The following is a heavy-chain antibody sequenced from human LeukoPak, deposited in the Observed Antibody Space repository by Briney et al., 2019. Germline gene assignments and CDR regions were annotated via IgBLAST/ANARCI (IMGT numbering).Heavy chain of an antibody. V-gene: IGHV3-48*04. CDR1: GFTFSSYS. Sequence: GGSLRLSCAASGFTFSSYSMNWVRQAPGKGLEWVSYISSSSSTIYYADSVKGRFTISRDNAKNSLYLQMNSLRAEDTAVYFCAKRGVVIRVILVGFHREAYYFDSWGQGALVTVSS. D-gene: IGHD3-10*01. J-gene: IGHJ4*02. CDR3: AKRGVVIRVILVGFHREAYYFDS. CDR2: ISSSSSTI.